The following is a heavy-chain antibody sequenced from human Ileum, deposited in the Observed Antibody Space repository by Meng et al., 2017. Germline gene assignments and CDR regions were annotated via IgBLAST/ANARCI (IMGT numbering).Heavy chain of an antibody. CDR2: INSDGGTT. Sequence: GGSLRLSCAASGFTFSVFWMHWVRQAPGKGLVWVSHINSDGGTTIYADSVKGRFTISRDSSKNTLYLQMNSLRAEDTAVYYCAKYIDFGPSRHFDYWGQGTLVTVSS. CDR3: AKYIDFGPSRHFDY. CDR1: GFTFSVFW. D-gene: IGHD3-9*01. J-gene: IGHJ4*02. V-gene: IGHV3-74*01.